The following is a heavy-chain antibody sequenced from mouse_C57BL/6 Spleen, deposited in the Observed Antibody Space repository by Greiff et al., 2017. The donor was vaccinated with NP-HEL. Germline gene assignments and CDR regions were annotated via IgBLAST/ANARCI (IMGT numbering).Heavy chain of an antibody. D-gene: IGHD4-1*01. Sequence: VQLQQSGPELVKPGASVKISCKASGYAFSSSWMNWVKQRPGKGLEWIGRIYPGDGDTNYNGKFKGKATLTADKSSSTAYMQLSSLTSEDSAVYFCARYPLTGTDCYAMDYWGQGTSVTVSS. J-gene: IGHJ4*01. V-gene: IGHV1-82*01. CDR3: ARYPLTGTDCYAMDY. CDR1: GYAFSSSW. CDR2: IYPGDGDT.